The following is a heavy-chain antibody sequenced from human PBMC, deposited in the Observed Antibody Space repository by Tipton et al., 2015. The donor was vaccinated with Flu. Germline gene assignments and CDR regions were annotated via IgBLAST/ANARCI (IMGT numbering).Heavy chain of an antibody. V-gene: IGHV4-34*01. D-gene: IGHD3-3*01. Sequence: TLSLTCAVYGGSFSGYYWSWIRQPPGKGLEWIGEINHSGSTNYNPSLKSRVTISVDTSKNQFSLKLSSVTAADTAVYYCARAGDFWSGYYDYWGQGTLVTVSS. CDR1: GGSFSGYY. CDR3: ARAGDFWSGYYDY. J-gene: IGHJ4*02. CDR2: INHSGST.